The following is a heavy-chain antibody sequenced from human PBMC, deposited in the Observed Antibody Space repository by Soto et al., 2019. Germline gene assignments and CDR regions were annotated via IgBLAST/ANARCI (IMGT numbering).Heavy chain of an antibody. CDR1: GYTFTSYV. CDR2: LNTYAGNT. J-gene: IGHJ4*02. D-gene: IGHD6-19*01. V-gene: IGHV1-18*01. Sequence: QVQLVQSAAEMKKPGASVEVSCKASGYTFTSYVINWVRQAPGQGLEWMGYLNTYAGNTYYAQKLQGRVTMTTDTSSTTAYMELRSLTSDDTAVYYCSRIPVAGHGYYDYWGQGTLVTVSS. CDR3: SRIPVAGHGYYDY.